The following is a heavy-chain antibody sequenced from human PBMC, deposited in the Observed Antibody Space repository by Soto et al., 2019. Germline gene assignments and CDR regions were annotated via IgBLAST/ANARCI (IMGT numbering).Heavy chain of an antibody. V-gene: IGHV4-39*01. CDR3: ASLSFSYGRRTFDY. D-gene: IGHD5-18*01. CDR1: GGSISSSSYY. CDR2: IYYSGST. Sequence: SETLSLTCTVSGGSISSSSYYWGWIRQPPGKGLEWIGSIYYSGSTYYNPSLKSRVTVSVDTSKNQFSLKLSSVTAADTAVYYCASLSFSYGRRTFDYWGQGTLVTVSS. J-gene: IGHJ4*02.